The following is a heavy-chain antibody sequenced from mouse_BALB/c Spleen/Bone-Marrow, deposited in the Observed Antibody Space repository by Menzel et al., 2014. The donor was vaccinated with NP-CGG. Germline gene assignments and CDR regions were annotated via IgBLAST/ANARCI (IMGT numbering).Heavy chain of an antibody. D-gene: IGHD2-1*01. CDR2: ISTYYGDA. CDR3: AREGGNFPWFAY. V-gene: IGHV1S137*01. Sequence: QVQLQQSGAELVRPGVSVKISCKGSGYTFTDYARHWVKQSHAKSLEWIGVISTYYGDASYNQKFKGKATMTVDKSSSTAYMELARLTSEDSAIYYCAREGGNFPWFAYWGQGTLVTVSA. CDR1: GYTFTDYA. J-gene: IGHJ3*01.